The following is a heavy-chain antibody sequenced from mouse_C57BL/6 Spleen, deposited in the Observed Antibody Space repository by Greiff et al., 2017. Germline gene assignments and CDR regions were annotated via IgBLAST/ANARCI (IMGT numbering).Heavy chain of an antibody. CDR3: ARLRAMGY. V-gene: IGHV1-80*01. J-gene: IGHJ4*01. Sequence: VQLQQSGAELVKPGASVKISCKASGYAFSSYWMNWVKQRPGKGLEWIGQIYTGDGDTNYNGKFKGKATLTADKSSSTDYMQLSSLASEDSAVYFWARLRAMGYWGQGTSVTGSS. CDR2: IYTGDGDT. CDR1: GYAFSSYW.